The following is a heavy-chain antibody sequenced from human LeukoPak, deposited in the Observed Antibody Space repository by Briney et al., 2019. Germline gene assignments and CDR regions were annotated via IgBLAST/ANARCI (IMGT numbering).Heavy chain of an antibody. CDR2: IYYSGST. CDR1: GGPISSNSYY. Sequence: SETLSLTCALSGGPISSNSYYWGSICQPPGEGLEWIGSIYYSGSTYYNPSLKSRVTISVDTSKNQFSLKLSSVTAADAAVYYCARRYRRDGYNLYYFDYWGQGTLVTVSS. J-gene: IGHJ4*02. D-gene: IGHD5-24*01. V-gene: IGHV4-39*01. CDR3: ARRYRRDGYNLYYFDY.